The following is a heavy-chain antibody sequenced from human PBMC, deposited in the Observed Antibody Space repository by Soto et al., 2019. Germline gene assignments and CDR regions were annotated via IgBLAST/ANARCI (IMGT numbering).Heavy chain of an antibody. Sequence: GESLKISCKGSGYSFMSYWIGWVRQMPGKGLEWMGIIYPGDSNTRYSPSLQGQVTISVDKSISTAYLQWSSLKATDTAMYYCARHAYDFWSGHPNPRYYYGMDVWGQGTTVTV. CDR1: GYSFMSYW. J-gene: IGHJ6*02. CDR2: IYPGDSNT. CDR3: ARHAYDFWSGHPNPRYYYGMDV. D-gene: IGHD3-3*01. V-gene: IGHV5-51*01.